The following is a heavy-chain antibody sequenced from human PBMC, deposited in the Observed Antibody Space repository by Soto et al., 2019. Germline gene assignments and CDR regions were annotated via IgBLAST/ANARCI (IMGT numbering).Heavy chain of an antibody. CDR1: GGSISSYY. Sequence: SETLSLTCTVSGGSISSYYWSWIRQPPWKGLEWIGYIYYSGSTNYNPSLKSRVTISVDTSKNQFSLKLSSVTAADTAVYYCAGLHDYGDYVKGYSDYWGQGTLVTVSS. CDR2: IYYSGST. CDR3: AGLHDYGDYVKGYSDY. D-gene: IGHD4-17*01. V-gene: IGHV4-59*01. J-gene: IGHJ4*02.